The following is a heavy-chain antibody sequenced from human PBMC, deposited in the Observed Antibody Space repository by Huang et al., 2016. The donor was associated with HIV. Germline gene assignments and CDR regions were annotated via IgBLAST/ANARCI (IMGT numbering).Heavy chain of an antibody. CDR2: INPGGGST. D-gene: IGHD2-2*01. V-gene: IGHV1-46*01. CDR3: ARVRCSSTSCYGMDV. Sequence: QVQLVQSGAEVKKPGASVKVSCKASGYTFTSYYMHWVRQAPGQGLELMGIINPGGGSTSYEKKCQGRVTMTRDTSTSTVYMELSSLRSEDTAVYYCARVRCSSTSCYGMDVWGQGTTVTVSS. CDR1: GYTFTSYY. J-gene: IGHJ6*02.